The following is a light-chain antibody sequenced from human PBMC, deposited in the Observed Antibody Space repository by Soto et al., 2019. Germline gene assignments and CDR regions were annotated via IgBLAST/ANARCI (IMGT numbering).Light chain of an antibody. V-gene: IGKV1-27*01. CDR3: QEYRSAPRMYT. CDR1: QGIRNF. J-gene: IGKJ2*01. CDR2: AAS. Sequence: DIQLTQSPSSLSASVGDAVTITCRASQGIRNFLAWYQQKPGEVPKLLIYAASTLQSGVPSRLSGSVSGTDFTLTISSLQPEDVATYYCQEYRSAPRMYTFGQGTKVDIK.